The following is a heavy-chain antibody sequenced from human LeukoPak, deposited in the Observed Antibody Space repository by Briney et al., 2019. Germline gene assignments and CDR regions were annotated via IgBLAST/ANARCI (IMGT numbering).Heavy chain of an antibody. CDR3: ARGHRLRELSLYFDY. V-gene: IGHV4-34*01. Sequence: SETLSLTCAVYGGSFSGYYWSWIRQPPGKGLEWIGEITHSGRTNYNPSLTSRVTISVDTSKNQFSLKLSSVTAADTAVYYCARGHRLRELSLYFDYCDQGPLVTVPS. CDR1: GGSFSGYY. D-gene: IGHD3-16*02. CDR2: ITHSGRT. J-gene: IGHJ4*02.